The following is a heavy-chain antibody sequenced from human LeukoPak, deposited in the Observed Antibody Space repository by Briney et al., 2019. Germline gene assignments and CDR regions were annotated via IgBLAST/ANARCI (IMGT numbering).Heavy chain of an antibody. Sequence: PGGSLRLSCEASGFTFTTYSMTWVRQAPGKGLEWVSIISSGSSAIFSADALKGRFTISRDDAKNLLYLDMNSLRAEDTAVYYCAKDPNRYDSSIYYCAYWGQGTLVTVSS. D-gene: IGHD3-22*01. CDR3: AKDPNRYDSSIYYCAY. CDR2: ISSGSSAI. J-gene: IGHJ4*02. V-gene: IGHV3-21*01. CDR1: GFTFTTYS.